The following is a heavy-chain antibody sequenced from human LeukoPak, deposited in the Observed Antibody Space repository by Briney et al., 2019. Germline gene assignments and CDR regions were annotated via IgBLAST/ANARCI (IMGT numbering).Heavy chain of an antibody. CDR1: GGSISSYY. CDR2: IYYSGST. D-gene: IGHD4-17*01. CDR3: ARVSSYGDPHWYFDL. V-gene: IGHV4-59*01. J-gene: IGHJ2*01. Sequence: SETLSLTCTVSGGSISSYYWSWIRQPPGKGLEWIGYIYYSGSTNYNPSLKSRVTISVDTSKNQFSLKLSSVTAADTAVYYCARVSSYGDPHWYFDLWGRGTLVTVSS.